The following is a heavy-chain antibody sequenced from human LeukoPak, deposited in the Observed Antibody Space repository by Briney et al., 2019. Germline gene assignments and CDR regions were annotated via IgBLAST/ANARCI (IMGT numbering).Heavy chain of an antibody. CDR3: AKEQGYYDSSGYSDY. CDR1: GFTFSSYG. J-gene: IGHJ4*02. V-gene: IGHV3-30*02. Sequence: PGGSLRLSCAASGFTFSSYGMHWVRQAPGKGLEWVAFIRYDGSNKYYADSVKGRFTISRDNSKNTLYLQMNSLRAEDTAVYYCAKEQGYYDSSGYSDYWGQGTLVTVSS. CDR2: IRYDGSNK. D-gene: IGHD3-22*01.